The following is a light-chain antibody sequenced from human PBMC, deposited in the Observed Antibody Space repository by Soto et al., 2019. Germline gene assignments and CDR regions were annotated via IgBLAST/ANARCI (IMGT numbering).Light chain of an antibody. CDR2: GAS. CDR3: QQYNNWGFT. Sequence: EIVMTQSPATLSVSPGERATLSCRASQSVSSNLAWYQQKPGQAPRLLIYGASTRATGIPARFSGSGSATEFTLTISSLQSEDFAVYYCQQYNNWGFTFGPGTKVDIK. J-gene: IGKJ3*01. CDR1: QSVSSN. V-gene: IGKV3-15*01.